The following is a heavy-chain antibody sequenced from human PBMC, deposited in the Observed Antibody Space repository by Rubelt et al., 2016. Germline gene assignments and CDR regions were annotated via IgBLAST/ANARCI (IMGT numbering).Heavy chain of an antibody. CDR1: GFTVSSNY. D-gene: IGHD6-6*01. CDR2: IYSGGST. Sequence: GGGLVQPGGSLRLSCAASGFTVSSNYMSWVRQAPGKGLEWVSVIYSGGSTYYADSVKGRFTISRDNSKNTLYLQMNSLRAEDTAVYYCASAQLGDYYYGMDVWGQGTTVTVSS. V-gene: IGHV3-53*01. CDR3: ASAQLGDYYYGMDV. J-gene: IGHJ6*02.